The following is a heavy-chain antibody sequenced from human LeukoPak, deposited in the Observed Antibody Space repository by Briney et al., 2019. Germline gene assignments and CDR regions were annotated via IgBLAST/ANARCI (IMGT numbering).Heavy chain of an antibody. J-gene: IGHJ5*02. V-gene: IGHV1-69*13. CDR2: IIPIFGTA. CDR3: AREWELLGSSWFDP. D-gene: IGHD1-26*01. CDR1: GGTFISYA. Sequence: SVKVSCKASGGTFISYAISWVRQAPGQGLEWMGGIIPIFGTANYAQEFQGRVTITADESTSTAYMELSSLRSEDTAVYYCAREWELLGSSWFDPWGQGTLVTVSS.